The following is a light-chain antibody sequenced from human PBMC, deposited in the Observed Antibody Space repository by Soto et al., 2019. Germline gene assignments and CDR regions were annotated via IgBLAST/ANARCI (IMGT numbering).Light chain of an antibody. J-gene: IGKJ1*01. CDR3: QQYHSYSGT. V-gene: IGKV1-5*01. CDR2: DAS. CDR1: QSISSW. Sequence: DIQMTQSPSTLSASVGDRVTITCRASQSISSWLAWYQQKPGKAPKLLIYDASSLESGVPSRFSGSGSGPEFTLTISSLQPDDFATYYCQQYHSYSGTFAQGTKVDI.